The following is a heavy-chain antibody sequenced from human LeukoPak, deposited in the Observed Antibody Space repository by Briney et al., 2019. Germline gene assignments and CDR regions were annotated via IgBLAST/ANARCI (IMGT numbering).Heavy chain of an antibody. V-gene: IGHV1-2*02. D-gene: IGHD1-26*01. CDR1: GYTFTGYY. CDR3: ARESDSGSSY. J-gene: IGHJ4*02. CDR2: INPNSGGT. Sequence: GASVKVSCKASGYTFTGYYMHWVRQAPGQGLEWMGWINPNSGGTSYAQKFQGRVTMTRDTSTSTVYMELSSLRSEDTAVYYCARESDSGSSYWGQGTLVTVSS.